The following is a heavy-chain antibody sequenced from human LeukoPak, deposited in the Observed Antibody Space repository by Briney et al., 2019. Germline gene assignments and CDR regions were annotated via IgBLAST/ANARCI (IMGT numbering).Heavy chain of an antibody. Sequence: PSETLSLTCTVSGGSISDYSWSWIRQPPGKGLEWIGNIYYSGSANHNPSLKSRVTISRDTSKNQFSLKLTSVTTADTAVYYCARAGGVKTAALDLDYWGQGTLVIVSS. J-gene: IGHJ4*02. CDR2: IYYSGSA. V-gene: IGHV4-59*01. CDR3: ARAGGVKTAALDLDY. CDR1: GGSISDYS. D-gene: IGHD6-25*01.